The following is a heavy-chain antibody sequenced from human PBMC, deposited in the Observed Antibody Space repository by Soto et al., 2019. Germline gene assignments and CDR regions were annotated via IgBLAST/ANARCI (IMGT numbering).Heavy chain of an antibody. CDR1: GKTLTESS. CDR2: FDPKDGAR. D-gene: IGHD1-26*01. CDR3: ATLSMVGPSTLNNGLDV. J-gene: IGHJ6*02. V-gene: IGHV1-24*01. Sequence: ASVKVSCKVSGKTLTESSMHWVRQAPGKGLEWMGGFDPKDGARIYAQKFQGRVIMTEDTSIDTAYMELSSLRSEDTAVYYCATLSMVGPSTLNNGLDVWGQGTTVTVSS.